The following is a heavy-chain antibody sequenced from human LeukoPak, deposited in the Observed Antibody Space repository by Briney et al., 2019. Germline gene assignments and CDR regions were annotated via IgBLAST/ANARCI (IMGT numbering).Heavy chain of an antibody. CDR2: INPSSGST. Sequence: GASVKVSCKASGYTFTNYYIHWVRQAPGQGLEWMGVINPSSGSTSYAQKLQGRVTMTTDTSTTTAYMELRSLRSDDTAMYYCARSGGSGSYDYWGQGTLVTVSS. CDR3: ARSGGSGSYDY. V-gene: IGHV1-46*01. D-gene: IGHD3-10*01. CDR1: GYTFTNYY. J-gene: IGHJ4*02.